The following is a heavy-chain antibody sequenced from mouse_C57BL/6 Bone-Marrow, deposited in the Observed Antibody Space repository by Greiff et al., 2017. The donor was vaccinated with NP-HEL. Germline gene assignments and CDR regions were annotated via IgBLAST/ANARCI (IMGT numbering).Heavy chain of an antibody. CDR2: IDPSDSYT. CDR3: AKKGVITTVVAHWYFDV. J-gene: IGHJ1*03. V-gene: IGHV1-50*01. D-gene: IGHD1-1*01. Sequence: QVQLQQPGAELVKPGASVKLSCKASGYTFTSYWMQWVKQRPGQGLEWIGEIDPSDSYTNYNQKFKGKATLTVDTSSSTAYMQLSSLTSEDSAVYYCAKKGVITTVVAHWYFDVWGTGTTVTVSS. CDR1: GYTFTSYW.